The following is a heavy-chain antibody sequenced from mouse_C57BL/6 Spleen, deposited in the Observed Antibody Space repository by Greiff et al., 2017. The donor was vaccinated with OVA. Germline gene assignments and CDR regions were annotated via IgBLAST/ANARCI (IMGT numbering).Heavy chain of an antibody. V-gene: IGHV5-16*01. D-gene: IGHD1-1*01. CDR2: INYDGSST. CDR3: ARDGLLRDFDY. Sequence: EVQLVESEGGLVQPGRSMKLSCTASGFTFSDYYMAWVRQVPEKGLEWVANINYDGSSTYYLDSLKSRFIITRDNAKNSLYLQMSSLKSEDTATYYCARDGLLRDFDYWGQGTTLTVSS. CDR1: GFTFSDYY. J-gene: IGHJ2*01.